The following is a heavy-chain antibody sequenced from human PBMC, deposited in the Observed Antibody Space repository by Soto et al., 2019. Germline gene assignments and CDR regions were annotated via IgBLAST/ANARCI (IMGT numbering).Heavy chain of an antibody. J-gene: IGHJ4*02. V-gene: IGHV1-58*01. CDR2: IVVGSGNT. CDR3: AAASGSGSYYDY. CDR1: GFTFTSSA. D-gene: IGHD3-10*01. Sequence: QMQLVQSGPEVKKPGTSVKVSCKASGFTFTSSAVQWVRQARGQRLEWIGWIVVGSGNTNYAQKFQERVTITRDMSTSTAYMELSSLRSEDTAVYYCAAASGSGSYYDYWGQGTLVTVSS.